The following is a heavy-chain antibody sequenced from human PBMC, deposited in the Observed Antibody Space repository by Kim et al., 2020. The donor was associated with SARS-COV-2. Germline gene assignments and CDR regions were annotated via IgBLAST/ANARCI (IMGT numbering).Heavy chain of an antibody. V-gene: IGHV3-30-3*01. CDR3: ARFLSGYYLSGEDY. J-gene: IGHJ4*02. CDR1: GFTFSSYA. Sequence: GGSLRLSCAASGFTFSSYAMHWVRQAPGKGLEWVAVISYDGSNKYYADSVKGRFTISRDNSKNTLYLQMNSLRAEDTAVYYCARFLSGYYLSGEDYWGQGTLVTVSS. D-gene: IGHD3-3*01. CDR2: ISYDGSNK.